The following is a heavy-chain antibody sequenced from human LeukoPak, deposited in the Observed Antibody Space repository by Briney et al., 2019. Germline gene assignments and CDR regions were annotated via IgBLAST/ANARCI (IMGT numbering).Heavy chain of an antibody. CDR3: ARHRFRGDRSAFDI. CDR2: IYYSGST. Sequence: KPSETLSLTCTASGGSISSYYWSWIRQPPGKGLGWIGYIYYSGSTNYNPSLKSRVTISVDTSKNQFSLKLSSVTATDTAVYYCARHRFRGDRSAFDIWGQGTMVTVSS. J-gene: IGHJ3*02. V-gene: IGHV4-59*08. D-gene: IGHD3-10*01. CDR1: GGSISSYY.